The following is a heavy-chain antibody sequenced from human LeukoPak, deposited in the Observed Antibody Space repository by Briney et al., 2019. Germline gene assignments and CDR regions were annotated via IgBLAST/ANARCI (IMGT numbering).Heavy chain of an antibody. D-gene: IGHD6-19*01. V-gene: IGHV3-21*01. CDR2: ISSSSSYI. CDR3: ASSYSSDWYSRWIDY. J-gene: IGHJ4*02. Sequence: PGGSLRLSCAASGFTFSSYSMNWVRQAPGKGLEWVSSISSSSSYIYYADSVKGRFTISRDSSKNTLYLQMNSLGAEDTAVYYCASSYSSDWYSRWIDYWGQGTLVTVSS. CDR1: GFTFSSYS.